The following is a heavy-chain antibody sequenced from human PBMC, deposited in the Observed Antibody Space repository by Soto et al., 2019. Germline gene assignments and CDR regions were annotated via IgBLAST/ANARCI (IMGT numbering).Heavy chain of an antibody. CDR3: ARAETGSFCWFDP. CDR2: INPSGSSA. D-gene: IGHD1-26*01. V-gene: IGHV1-46*01. CDR1: GNNFSRYY. Sequence: ASVKVSCKASGNNFSRYYMHWLRQAPGQGLEWMGIINPSGSSASYAQKFQGRVTMTRDTSTSTVYMELSGLRVEDTAVYYCARAETGSFCWFDPWGQGTLVTVSS. J-gene: IGHJ5*02.